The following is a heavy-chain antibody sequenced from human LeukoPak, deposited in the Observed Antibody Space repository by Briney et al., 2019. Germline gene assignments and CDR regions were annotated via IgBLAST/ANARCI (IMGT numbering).Heavy chain of an antibody. D-gene: IGHD3-10*01. V-gene: IGHV4-34*01. CDR3: ARGGITMVRGVGPPWGWY. CDR1: APSFSGYY. CDR2: INHSVST. J-gene: IGHJ4*02. Sequence: SQTLSLTWAVYAPSFSGYYWGWIRQPPGKGLEWVGEINHSVSTNYNTSLKSRVTISADTSKNPTSPEQRSVTAADTAVYSWARGGITMVRGVGPPWGWYRGKRTLVT.